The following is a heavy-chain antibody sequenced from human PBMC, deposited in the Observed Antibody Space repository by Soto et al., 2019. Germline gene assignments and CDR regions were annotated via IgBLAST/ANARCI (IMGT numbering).Heavy chain of an antibody. D-gene: IGHD5-12*01. V-gene: IGHV3-30-3*01. Sequence: GGSLRLSCAASGFTFSSYAMHWVRQAPGKGLEWVAVISYDGSNKYYADSVKGRFTISRDNSKNTLYLQMNSLRAEDTAVYYCARDPLKDGYNYYYFDYWGQGTLVTVSS. CDR3: ARDPLKDGYNYYYFDY. CDR2: ISYDGSNK. CDR1: GFTFSSYA. J-gene: IGHJ4*02.